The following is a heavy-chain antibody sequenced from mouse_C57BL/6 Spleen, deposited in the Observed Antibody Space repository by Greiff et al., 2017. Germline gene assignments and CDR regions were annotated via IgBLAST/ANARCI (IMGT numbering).Heavy chain of an antibody. CDR2: ISSGGDYI. V-gene: IGHV5-9-1*02. J-gene: IGHJ4*01. Sequence: EVMLVESGEGLVKPGGSLKLSCAASGFTFSSYAMSWVRLTPEKRLEWVAYISSGGDYIYYADTVKGRFTISRDNARNTLYLQMSSLKSEDTAMYYCTRGDYYHYYAMDYWGQGTSVTVSS. CDR1: GFTFSSYA. CDR3: TRGDYYHYYAMDY. D-gene: IGHD1-1*01.